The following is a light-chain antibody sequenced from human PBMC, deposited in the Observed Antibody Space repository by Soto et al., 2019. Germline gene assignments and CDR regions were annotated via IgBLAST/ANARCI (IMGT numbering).Light chain of an antibody. CDR1: QSVSSSY. J-gene: IGKJ4*01. CDR3: QQYGSSPLT. Sequence: EIVLTQSTGTLSLSPGERATLSCRASQSVSSSYLAWYQQKPGQAPRLLIYGAASRATGIPDRFSGSGSGTDFTLTISRLEPEDFAVYYCQQYGSSPLTFGGRTMVDI. V-gene: IGKV3-20*01. CDR2: GAA.